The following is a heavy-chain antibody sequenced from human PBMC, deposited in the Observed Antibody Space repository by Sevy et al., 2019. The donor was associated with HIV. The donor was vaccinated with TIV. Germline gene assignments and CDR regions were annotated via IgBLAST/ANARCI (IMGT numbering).Heavy chain of an antibody. D-gene: IGHD3-10*01. CDR3: TRSVYGSGTYLNDY. V-gene: IGHV1-2*02. CDR1: GYTFTGYY. Sequence: ASVKVSCKASGYTFTGYYIHWVRQAPGQGLEWMGWNNPSSGGTNYGQKFLGRVTMTRDTSISTAYMGLNRLRSDDTAEYYCTRSVYGSGTYLNDYWGQGTLVTVSS. CDR2: NNPSSGGT. J-gene: IGHJ4*02.